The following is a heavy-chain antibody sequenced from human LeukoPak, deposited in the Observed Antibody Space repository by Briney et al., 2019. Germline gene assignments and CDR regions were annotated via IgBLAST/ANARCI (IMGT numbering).Heavy chain of an antibody. CDR3: AVYYRSGPFDY. CDR1: GGSISSGGYY. V-gene: IGHV4-31*09. J-gene: IGHJ4*02. CDR2: IYYSGST. Sequence: PSETLSLTCTVSGGSISSGGYYWSWIRQHPGKGLEWIGYIYYSGSTYYNPSLKSRATISADKSNYQFSLRLTSVTAADTAVYYCAVYYRSGPFDYWGQGTQVTVSS. D-gene: IGHD3-22*01.